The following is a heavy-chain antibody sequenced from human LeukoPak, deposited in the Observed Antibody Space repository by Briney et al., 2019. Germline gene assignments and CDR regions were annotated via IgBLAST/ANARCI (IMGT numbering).Heavy chain of an antibody. CDR2: ISGSGGST. CDR1: GFTFSSYA. J-gene: IGHJ4*02. Sequence: GGSLRLSCAASGFTFSSYAMGWVRQAPGKGLEWVSAISGSGGSTYYADSVKGRFTNSRDNSKNTLYLQMNSLRAEDTAVYYCAKEYSGSYSGDYWGQGTLVTVSS. D-gene: IGHD1-26*01. CDR3: AKEYSGSYSGDY. V-gene: IGHV3-23*01.